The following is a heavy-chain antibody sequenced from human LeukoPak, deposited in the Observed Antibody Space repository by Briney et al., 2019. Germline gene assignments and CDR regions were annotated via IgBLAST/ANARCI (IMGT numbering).Heavy chain of an antibody. D-gene: IGHD3-10*01. CDR1: GYTFTSYY. CDR2: INPSGGST. Sequence: ASVKVSCKASGYTFTSYYMHWVRQAPGQGLEWMGIINPSGGSTSYAQKFQGRVTTTRDTSTSTVYMELSSLRSEDTAVYYCARDFPYWFGAKFDAFDIWGQGTMVTVSS. V-gene: IGHV1-46*01. CDR3: ARDFPYWFGAKFDAFDI. J-gene: IGHJ3*02.